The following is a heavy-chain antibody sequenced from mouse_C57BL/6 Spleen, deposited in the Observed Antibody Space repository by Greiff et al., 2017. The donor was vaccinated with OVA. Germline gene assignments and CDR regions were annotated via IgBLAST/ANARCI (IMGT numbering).Heavy chain of an antibody. D-gene: IGHD4-1*01. CDR2: ISSGSSTI. CDR3: AKQTRNWAFDY. CDR1: GFTFSDYG. Sequence: EVKVVESGGGLVKPGGSLKLSCAASGFTFSDYGMHWVRQAPEKGLEWVAYISSGSSTIYYADTVKGRFTISRDNAKNTLFLQMTSLRSEDTAMYYCAKQTRNWAFDYWGQGTTLTVSS. J-gene: IGHJ2*01. V-gene: IGHV5-17*01.